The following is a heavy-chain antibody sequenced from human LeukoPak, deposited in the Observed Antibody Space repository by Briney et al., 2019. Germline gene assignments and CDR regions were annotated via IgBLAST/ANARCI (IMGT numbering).Heavy chain of an antibody. V-gene: IGHV3-23*01. CDR2: ISGSGGST. CDR3: AKDLWYGSGSYTAEQEVY. J-gene: IGHJ4*02. D-gene: IGHD3-10*01. Sequence: GGSLRLSCVSSGLTFSAYAMSWVRQAPGKGLEWVSAISGSGGSTYYADSVKGRFTISRDNSKNTLYLQMNSLRAEDTAVYYCAKDLWYGSGSYTAEQEVYWGQGALVTVSS. CDR1: GLTFSAYA.